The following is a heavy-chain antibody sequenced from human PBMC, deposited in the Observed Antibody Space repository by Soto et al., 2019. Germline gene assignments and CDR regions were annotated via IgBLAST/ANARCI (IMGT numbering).Heavy chain of an antibody. D-gene: IGHD1-26*01. CDR3: ARSVELDGIPYYFDY. Sequence: SETLSLTCTISNSSIDNYYWTWIRQPPGMGLEWIGYTYNFGTINYSPSLRSRVTISLDTSEKQFSLKLNSVTAADTAIYYCARSVELDGIPYYFDYWGQGALVTVS. V-gene: IGHV4-59*01. J-gene: IGHJ4*02. CDR1: NSSIDNYY. CDR2: TYNFGTI.